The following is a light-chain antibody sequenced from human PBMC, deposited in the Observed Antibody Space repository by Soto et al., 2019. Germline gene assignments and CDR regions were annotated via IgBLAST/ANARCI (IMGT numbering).Light chain of an antibody. J-gene: IGLJ1*01. CDR3: SLYTSENAYV. Sequence: QSALTQPASVSGSPGQSITISCTGTSSDVGSHNFVSWYQQRPGKAPKLMIFEVTKRPSGVSNRFSASKSGNTASLTISGLQAADEADYYCSLYTSENAYVFGTGTKVTVL. V-gene: IGLV2-14*02. CDR1: SSDVGSHNF. CDR2: EVT.